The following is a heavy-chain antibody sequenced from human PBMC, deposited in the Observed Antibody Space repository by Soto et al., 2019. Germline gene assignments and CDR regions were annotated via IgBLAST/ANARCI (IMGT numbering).Heavy chain of an antibody. CDR1: GFTFSNYW. Sequence: AASGFTFSNYWMHWVRQAPEKGLVWVSRINSDGSSTTYADSVKGRFTISRDSAKNTLYLQMNSLRDEDTALYYCVRGSTRDYWGQGTLVTVSS. CDR2: INSDGSST. V-gene: IGHV3-74*01. CDR3: VRGSTRDY. J-gene: IGHJ4*02.